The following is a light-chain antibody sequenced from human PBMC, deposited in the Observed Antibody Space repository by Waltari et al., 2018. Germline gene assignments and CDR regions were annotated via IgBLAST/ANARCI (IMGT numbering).Light chain of an antibody. CDR3: QQYDGSVLT. J-gene: IGKJ4*01. CDR1: QTINNNF. CDR2: GAS. Sequence: IVLTQSPDTLSLSPGQRATLSCRTSQTINNNFLVWYQQKPGQAPRLIIHGASSRATGFPDRFGGIGSGTDFTLTINSLKPEDSAVYYCQQYDGSVLTFGGGTKVEI. V-gene: IGKV3-20*01.